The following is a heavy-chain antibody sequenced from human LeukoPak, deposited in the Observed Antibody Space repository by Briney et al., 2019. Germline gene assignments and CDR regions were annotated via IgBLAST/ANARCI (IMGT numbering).Heavy chain of an antibody. CDR1: GFTFSSPA. V-gene: IGHV1-58*01. CDR2: IGVGSGST. Sequence: ASVKVSCKASGFTFSSPAVQWVRQARGQHLEWIGWIGVGSGSTSYAQEFQGRVTITRDMSTTTAYLELSSLRPEDTAVYYCAAERYSDSCCWFDPWGQGTLVTVSS. CDR3: AAERYSDSCCWFDP. D-gene: IGHD6-13*01. J-gene: IGHJ5*02.